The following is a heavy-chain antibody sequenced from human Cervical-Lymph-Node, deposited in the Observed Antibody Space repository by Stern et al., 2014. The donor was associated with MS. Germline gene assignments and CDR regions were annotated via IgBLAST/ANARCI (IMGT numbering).Heavy chain of an antibody. J-gene: IGHJ4*02. V-gene: IGHV2-5*02. D-gene: IGHD3-3*01. CDR3: AHAFYYDFWSGYEPRGYYFDY. CDR1: GFSLTTSGVG. Sequence: QVTLKESGPTLVKPTQTLTLNCTFSGFSLTTSGVGVGWIRQPPGKALEWLALPSWAADKRYSPSMKSRLTIIKYTSKNEVVLTMTNMDPVDTATYYCAHAFYYDFWSGYEPRGYYFDYWGQGTLVTVSS. CDR2: PSWAADK.